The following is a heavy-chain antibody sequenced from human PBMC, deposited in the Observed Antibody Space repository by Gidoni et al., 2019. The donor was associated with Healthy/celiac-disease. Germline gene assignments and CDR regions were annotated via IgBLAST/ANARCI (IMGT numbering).Heavy chain of an antibody. V-gene: IGHV3-23*01. Sequence: EVQLLESGGGLVQPGGSLRLSCAASGFTFSSYAMSWVRQAPGKGLEWVSAISGSGGSTNYADSVKGRFTISRDNSKNTLYLQMNSLRAEDTAVYYCAKWYGESGSYYKYGYWGQGTLVTVSS. J-gene: IGHJ4*02. CDR2: ISGSGGST. CDR3: AKWYGESGSYYKYGY. CDR1: GFTFSSYA. D-gene: IGHD3-10*01.